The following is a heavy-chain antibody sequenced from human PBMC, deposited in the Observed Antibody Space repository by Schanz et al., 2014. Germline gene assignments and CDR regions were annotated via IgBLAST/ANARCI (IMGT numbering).Heavy chain of an antibody. V-gene: IGHV4-59*01. CDR2: RDSSGST. CDR1: GDSISGYY. CDR3: ARDGLGADY. Sequence: QVQLQESGPGLVKPSETLSLTCTVSGDSISGYYWSWIRQPPGKGLEWIGHRDSSGSTKYNPSLKSRVTISIDTSKNQISLRLRSVTEADTAVYYCARDGLGADYWGQGTLVTVSA. J-gene: IGHJ4*02.